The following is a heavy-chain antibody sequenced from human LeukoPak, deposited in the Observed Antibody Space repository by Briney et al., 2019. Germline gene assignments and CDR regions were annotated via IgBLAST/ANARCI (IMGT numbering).Heavy chain of an antibody. CDR2: TSSSGSV. D-gene: IGHD5-12*01. CDR1: RGSISGSICSYY. V-gene: IGHV4-4*09. J-gene: IGHJ4*02. CDR3: ARIPLGYSGAYYFDY. Sequence: PSETLSLTCTVSRGSISGSICSYYWSWLRQPPGKGLEWIGYTSSSGSVNDNPSLRSRVTISVDTSKNQFFLNLSSVSAADTAVYYCARIPLGYSGAYYFDYWGQGTLVTVSP.